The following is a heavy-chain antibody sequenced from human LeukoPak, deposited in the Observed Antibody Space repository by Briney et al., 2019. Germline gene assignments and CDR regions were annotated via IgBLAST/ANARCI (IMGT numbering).Heavy chain of an antibody. D-gene: IGHD3-10*01. CDR2: IDWDDDK. Sequence: SGPTLVKPTQTLTLTCTFSGFSLSTSGMCVSWIRQPPGKALEWLARIDWDDDKYYSTSLKTRLTISKDTSKNQVVLTMTNMDPVDTATYYCARIQATELSGSYFHLDYWGQGTLVTVSS. V-gene: IGHV2-70*11. CDR1: GFSLSTSGMC. J-gene: IGHJ4*02. CDR3: ARIQATELSGSYFHLDY.